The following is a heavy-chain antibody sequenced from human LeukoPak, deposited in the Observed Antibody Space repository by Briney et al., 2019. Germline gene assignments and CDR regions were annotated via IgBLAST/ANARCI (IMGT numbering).Heavy chain of an antibody. J-gene: IGHJ4*02. D-gene: IGHD6-19*01. CDR3: AKDRSSGWEYYFDY. Sequence: GGSLRLSCAASGFTFSSYAMSWVRQAPGKGLEWFSAISASGGTTYYADSVKGRFTISRDNSKNTLYLQMNSLTAEDTAVYSCAKDRSSGWEYYFDYWGQGTLVTVSS. V-gene: IGHV3-23*01. CDR1: GFTFSSYA. CDR2: ISASGGTT.